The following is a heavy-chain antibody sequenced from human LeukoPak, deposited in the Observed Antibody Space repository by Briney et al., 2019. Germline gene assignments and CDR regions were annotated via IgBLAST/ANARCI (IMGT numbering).Heavy chain of an antibody. CDR3: ARDKSSSWYYFDY. Sequence: LAGGSLRLSCAASGFTFSSYAMSWVRQAPGKGLEWVSAISGGGGSTYYADSVKGRFTISRDNSKNTLYLQMNSLRAEDTAVYYCARDKSSSWYYFDYWGQGTLVTVSS. V-gene: IGHV3-23*01. CDR2: ISGGGGST. CDR1: GFTFSSYA. J-gene: IGHJ4*02. D-gene: IGHD6-13*01.